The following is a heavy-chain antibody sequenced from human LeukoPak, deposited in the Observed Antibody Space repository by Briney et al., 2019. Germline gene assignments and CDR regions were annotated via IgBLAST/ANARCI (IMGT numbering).Heavy chain of an antibody. CDR3: GRSRCSSTSCLYFQH. J-gene: IGHJ1*01. V-gene: IGHV3-7*03. Sequence: GGSLRLSCAASGFTFSSYWMSWVRQAPGKGLEWVANIKQDGSEKYYVDSVKGRFTISRDNAKNSLYLQMNSLRAEDTAVYYCGRSRCSSTSCLYFQHWGQGTLVTVSS. CDR2: IKQDGSEK. CDR1: GFTFSSYW. D-gene: IGHD2-2*01.